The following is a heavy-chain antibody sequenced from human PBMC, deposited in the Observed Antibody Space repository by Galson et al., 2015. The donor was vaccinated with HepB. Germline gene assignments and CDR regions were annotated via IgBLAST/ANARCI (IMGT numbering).Heavy chain of an antibody. Sequence: SVKVSCKASGYTFSSYSITWVRQAPGQGLEWMGWISAYDRDTEYAQNFQGRVTLTADTSTTTAYMELRSLRSDDTAVHFCARGALLLGVGSTQNNWFDPWGQGTLVTVSS. D-gene: IGHD2-15*01. CDR3: ARGALLLGVGSTQNNWFDP. J-gene: IGHJ5*02. V-gene: IGHV1-18*01. CDR1: GYTFSSYS. CDR2: ISAYDRDT.